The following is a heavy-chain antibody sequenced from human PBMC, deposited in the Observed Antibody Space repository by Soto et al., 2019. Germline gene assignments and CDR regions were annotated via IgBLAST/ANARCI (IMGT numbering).Heavy chain of an antibody. CDR1: GFTFSNYG. CDR2: ISRSGGDT. CDR3: AEDIGGFWSGYYLAGYFDL. D-gene: IGHD3-3*01. V-gene: IGHV3-23*01. J-gene: IGHJ2*01. Sequence: EVQLLESGGGLVQPGGSLRLSCVVSGFTFSNYGMNWVRQAPGKGLEWVSGISRSGGDTYYVDSVRGRFTISRDNSKNTPDLQMDRLRTEDNAVYYCAEDIGGFWSGYYLAGYFDLWGRGTLVTVS.